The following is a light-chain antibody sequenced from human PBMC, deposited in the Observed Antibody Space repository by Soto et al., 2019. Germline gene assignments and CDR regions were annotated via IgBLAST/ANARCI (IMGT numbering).Light chain of an antibody. Sequence: EINFTTAPCTLSGSPGYRSTLSCRSSQSVSNYLTWYQQTPGQVPKLLIYGTSNMPTGVPSRFSGSVSGTDFTLTISSLQPEDFATYYCLQPNSYPRTLGRGTQVDI. V-gene: IGKV3-11*01. CDR1: QSVSNY. CDR3: LQPNSYPRT. CDR2: GTS. J-gene: IGKJ4*01.